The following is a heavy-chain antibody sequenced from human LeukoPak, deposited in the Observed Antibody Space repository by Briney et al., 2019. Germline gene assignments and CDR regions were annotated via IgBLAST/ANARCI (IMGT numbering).Heavy chain of an antibody. V-gene: IGHV4-4*07. CDR1: GGSISGYY. CDR3: ARDSGSYNFDY. CDR2: IYTSGST. D-gene: IGHD3-10*01. Sequence: SETLSLTCSVSGGSISGYYWSWIRQPAGKGLEWIGRIYTSGSTNYNPSLKSRVTMSVDTSKNQVSLKLSSATAADTAVYYCARDSGSYNFDYWGQGTLVTVSS. J-gene: IGHJ4*02.